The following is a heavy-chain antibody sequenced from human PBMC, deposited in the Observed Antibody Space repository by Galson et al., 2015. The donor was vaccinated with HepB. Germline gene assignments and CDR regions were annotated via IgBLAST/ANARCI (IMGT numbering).Heavy chain of an antibody. J-gene: IGHJ6*03. Sequence: SVKVSCKASGYTFTSYYMHWVRQAPGQGLEWMGIINPSGGSTSYAQKFQGRVTMTRDTSTSTAYMELSSLRSEDTAVYYCAASLGIAARWAYYYYYMDVWGKGTTVTVSS. D-gene: IGHD6-6*01. CDR2: INPSGGST. CDR1: GYTFTSYY. V-gene: IGHV1-46*01. CDR3: AASLGIAARWAYYYYYMDV.